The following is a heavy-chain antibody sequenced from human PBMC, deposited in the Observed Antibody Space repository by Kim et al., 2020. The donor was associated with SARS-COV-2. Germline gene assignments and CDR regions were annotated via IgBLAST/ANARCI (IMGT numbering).Heavy chain of an antibody. J-gene: IGHJ5*02. V-gene: IGHV3-74*01. Sequence: GGSLRLSCTASGFNFSNHWMHWVRQAPETGLAWVSRINSDGSDTTYADSVKGRFTISRDNAKNTLYLHMNSLRVEDTAVYYCVGDIPYSSTSNWFDPWGQGTLLTVSS. CDR2: INSDGSDT. D-gene: IGHD6-19*01. CDR1: GFNFSNHW. CDR3: VGDIPYSSTSNWFDP.